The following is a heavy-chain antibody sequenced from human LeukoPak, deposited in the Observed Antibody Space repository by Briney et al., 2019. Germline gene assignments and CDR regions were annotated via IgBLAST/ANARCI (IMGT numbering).Heavy chain of an antibody. J-gene: IGHJ6*03. CDR2: IIPIFGTA. Sequence: GASVKVSCKASGGTFSSYAISWVRQAPGQGLEWMGGIIPIFGTANYAQKFQGRVTITADKSTSTAYMELSSLRSEDTAVYYCARGGYSGNGYYYYYMDVWGKGTTVTISS. V-gene: IGHV1-69*06. CDR3: ARGGYSGNGYYYYYMDV. D-gene: IGHD5-12*01. CDR1: GGTFSSYA.